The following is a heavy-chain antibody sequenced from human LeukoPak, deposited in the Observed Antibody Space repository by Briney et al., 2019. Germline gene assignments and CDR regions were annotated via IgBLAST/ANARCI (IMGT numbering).Heavy chain of an antibody. V-gene: IGHV3-48*01. Sequence: GGSLRLSCTASGFTFRIYSMNWVRQTPGKGLEWISYINSNSRTIYYTDSVKGRFTISRDNAKDSLYLQMNSLRAEGTAVYYCARVVGVYGDYAILGYWGQGTLVTVSS. CDR2: INSNSRTI. J-gene: IGHJ4*02. D-gene: IGHD4-17*01. CDR3: ARVVGVYGDYAILGY. CDR1: GFTFRIYS.